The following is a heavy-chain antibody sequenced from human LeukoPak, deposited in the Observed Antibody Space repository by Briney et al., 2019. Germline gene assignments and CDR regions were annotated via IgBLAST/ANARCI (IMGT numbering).Heavy chain of an antibody. CDR3: ARDWGQYYYGSGSYYKYYYFDY. D-gene: IGHD3-10*01. J-gene: IGHJ4*02. Sequence: ASVKVSCKASGYTFTGYYMHWVRQAPGQGLEWMGWINPNSGGTNYAQKFPGRVTMTRDTSISTAYMELSRLRSDDTAVYYCARDWGQYYYGSGSYYKYYYFDYWGQGTLVTVSS. CDR1: GYTFTGYY. V-gene: IGHV1-2*02. CDR2: INPNSGGT.